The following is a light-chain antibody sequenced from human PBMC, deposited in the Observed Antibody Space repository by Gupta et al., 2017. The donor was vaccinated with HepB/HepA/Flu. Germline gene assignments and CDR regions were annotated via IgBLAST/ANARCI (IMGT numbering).Light chain of an antibody. Sequence: QSALTQPASVSGSPGQSITISCTGTSSDIGRYKYVSWYQQYPGKVPKLMIYDVDNRPSGVSNRFSGSKSGNTASLTISGLRAEDEADYYCASYTRSNTWVFGGGTKLTVL. CDR2: DVD. CDR1: SSDIGRYKY. CDR3: ASYTRSNTWV. V-gene: IGLV2-14*01. J-gene: IGLJ3*02.